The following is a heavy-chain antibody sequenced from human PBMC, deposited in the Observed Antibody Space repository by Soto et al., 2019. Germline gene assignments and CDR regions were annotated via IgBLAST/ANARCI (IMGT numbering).Heavy chain of an antibody. CDR2: ISSSSSTI. CDR1: GFTFSSYS. V-gene: IGHV3-48*02. Sequence: HPGGALRGSCGDSGFTFSSYSMNWVRQAPGKGLEWVSYISSSSSTIYYADSVKGRFAISRDNAKNSLYLQMNSLRDEDTAVYYCASLPEKSGSSGRGLDYWGQGTLVPVSS. CDR3: ASLPEKSGSSGRGLDY. J-gene: IGHJ4*02. D-gene: IGHD3-10*01.